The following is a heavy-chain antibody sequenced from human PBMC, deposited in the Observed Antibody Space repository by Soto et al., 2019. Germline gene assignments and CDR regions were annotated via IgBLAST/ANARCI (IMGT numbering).Heavy chain of an antibody. CDR1: GFTFSSYS. V-gene: IGHV3-21*01. Sequence: GGSLRLSCAASGFTFSSYSMNWVRQAPGKGLEWVSSISSSSSYIYYADSVKGRFTISRDNAKNTLYLQMNALRVEDTAVYYCTRGPRSTSTGTGAFWGQGTLVTVSS. CDR2: ISSSSSYI. D-gene: IGHD1-1*01. J-gene: IGHJ4*02. CDR3: TRGPRSTSTGTGAF.